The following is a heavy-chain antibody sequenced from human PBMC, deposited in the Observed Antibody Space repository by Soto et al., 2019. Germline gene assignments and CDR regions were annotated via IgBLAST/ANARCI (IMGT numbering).Heavy chain of an antibody. V-gene: IGHV1-3*01. Sequence: ASVKVSCKASGYTFTTYAMHWVRQAPGQRLEWMGWISADNGNTKYSQKFQGRVTITRDTSANTAYMELSSLRSEDTAVYYCARDILGLLIIGVSDFWGQGTLVTVSP. CDR1: GYTFTTYA. CDR3: ARDILGLLIIGVSDF. J-gene: IGHJ4*02. CDR2: ISADNGNT. D-gene: IGHD3-3*01.